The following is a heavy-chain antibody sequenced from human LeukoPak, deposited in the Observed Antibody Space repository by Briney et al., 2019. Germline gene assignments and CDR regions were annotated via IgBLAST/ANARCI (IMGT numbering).Heavy chain of an antibody. CDR2: ISGSGGST. CDR1: GFTFSSYA. D-gene: IGHD1-26*01. Sequence: ETGGSLRLSCAASGFTFSSYAMSWVRQAPGKGLEWVSAISGSGGSTYYADSVKGRFTISRDNSKNTLYLQMNSLRAEDTAVYYCAKSGSYKSAFDIWGQGTMVTVSS. J-gene: IGHJ3*02. CDR3: AKSGSYKSAFDI. V-gene: IGHV3-23*01.